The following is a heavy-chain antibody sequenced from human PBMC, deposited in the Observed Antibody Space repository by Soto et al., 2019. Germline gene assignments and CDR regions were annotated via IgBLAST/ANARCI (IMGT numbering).Heavy chain of an antibody. CDR2: INGGNGNT. D-gene: IGHD1-1*01. V-gene: IGHV1-3*01. Sequence: QVQVVQSGAEVKKPGASVKVSCKASGYSFSTYSMHWVRQAPGQGLEWMGWINGGNGNTRYSQKFKDRASISRDTPASTGYMELSSLRYEDTAVYYCARGKGMEENYYYHGMDVWGPGTTVIVAS. CDR1: GYSFSTYS. CDR3: ARGKGMEENYYYHGMDV. J-gene: IGHJ6*02.